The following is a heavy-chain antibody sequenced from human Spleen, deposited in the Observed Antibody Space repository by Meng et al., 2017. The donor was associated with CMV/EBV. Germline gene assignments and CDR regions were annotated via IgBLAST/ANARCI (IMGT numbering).Heavy chain of an antibody. CDR3: ARTGLSGYYYWFDP. CDR1: GGSFSGYY. CDR2: INHSGST. Sequence: QVARTKWGRGLLKPLAILSLTCAVYGGSFSGYYWSWIRQPPGKGLEWIGEINHSGSTNYNPSLKSRVTISVHTSKNQFSLKLSSVTAADTAVYYCARTGLSGYYYWFDPWGQGTLVTVSS. D-gene: IGHD3-22*01. V-gene: IGHV4-34*01. J-gene: IGHJ5*02.